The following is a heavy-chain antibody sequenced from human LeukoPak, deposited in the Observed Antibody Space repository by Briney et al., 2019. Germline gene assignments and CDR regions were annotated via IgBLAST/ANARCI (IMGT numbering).Heavy chain of an antibody. D-gene: IGHD6-19*01. CDR2: IMPISGTA. CDR3: ATDGRWGLIAVAGRGAFDI. V-gene: IGHV1-69*06. J-gene: IGHJ3*02. Sequence: SVKVTCKASGGTFSSYDISWVRQAPGQGLEWMGGIMPISGTANYAQKFQGRVTMTEDTSTDTAYMELSSLRSEDTAVYYCATDGRWGLIAVAGRGAFDIWGQGTMVTVSS. CDR1: GGTFSSYD.